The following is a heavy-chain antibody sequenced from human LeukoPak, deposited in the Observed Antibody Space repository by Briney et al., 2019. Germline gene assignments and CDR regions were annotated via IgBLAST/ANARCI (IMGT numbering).Heavy chain of an antibody. V-gene: IGHV4-59*11. J-gene: IGHJ5*02. Sequence: SETLSLTCTVPGGSISSHYWSWIRQPPGKGLEWIGYIYYSGSTNYNPSLKSRVTISVDTSKNQFSLKLSSVTAADTAVYYCARARIVVVPAAGGWFDPWGQGTLVTVSS. CDR1: GGSISSHY. CDR2: IYYSGST. D-gene: IGHD2-2*01. CDR3: ARARIVVVPAAGGWFDP.